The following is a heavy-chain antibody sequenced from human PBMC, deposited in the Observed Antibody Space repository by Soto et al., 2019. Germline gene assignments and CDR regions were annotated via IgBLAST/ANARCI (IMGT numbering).Heavy chain of an antibody. V-gene: IGHV1-2*02. CDR2: INPTNGDT. Sequence: QVQLVQSGADVKKPGASVKVSCKASGYTFTDYFIHWVRQAPGQGLEWMGWINPTNGDTKYAQKFQGSVTMTRDTSISKAYTELTRLRSDDTAVYYCARDRPHRNLGFDSWRQGNLVTVSS. CDR1: GYTFTDYF. J-gene: IGHJ5*01. CDR3: ARDRPHRNLGFDS.